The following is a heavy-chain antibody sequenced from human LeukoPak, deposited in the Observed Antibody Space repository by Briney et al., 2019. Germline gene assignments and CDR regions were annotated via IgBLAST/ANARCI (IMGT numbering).Heavy chain of an antibody. CDR2: ISHSGRTI. CDR3: AKSGLNRFDY. J-gene: IGHJ4*02. V-gene: IGHV3-11*04. CDR1: GFTFSDYY. D-gene: IGHD2-15*01. Sequence: GGSLRLSCAASGFTFSDYYMSWIRQAPGKGLEWVSYISHSGRTIYYADSVKGRFTISRDNSKNTLYLQMNSLRAEDTAVYYCAKSGLNRFDYWGQGTLVTVSS.